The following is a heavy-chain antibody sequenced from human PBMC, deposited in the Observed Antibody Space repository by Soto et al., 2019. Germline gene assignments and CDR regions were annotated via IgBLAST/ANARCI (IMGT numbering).Heavy chain of an antibody. V-gene: IGHV1-18*01. CDR3: ARSYYLADAFDV. D-gene: IGHD3-16*01. CDR2: ISAFSGNT. J-gene: IGHJ3*01. CDR1: GFRFSDYG. Sequence: ASVKVSCKASGFRFSDYGFNWLRQAPGQGLEWMGWISAFSGNTETAQGLQDRVTMTTDSSTTTAHMDLTNLTTDDTAIYYCARSYYLADAFDVWGQGTMVTVSS.